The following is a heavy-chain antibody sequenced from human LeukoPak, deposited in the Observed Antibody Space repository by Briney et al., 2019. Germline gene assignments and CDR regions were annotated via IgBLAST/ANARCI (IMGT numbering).Heavy chain of an antibody. V-gene: IGHV3-74*01. J-gene: IGHJ6*02. CDR2: ISADGSST. Sequence: GGSLRISCAASGFTFSRFSMHWVRQVPGKGLVWVSRISADGSSTNYADSVKGRFTISRDNSKNMLFLQMNSLRAEDTAVYYCAQSGGTDVWGQGTTVTVSS. CDR3: AQSGGTDV. CDR1: GFTFSRFS.